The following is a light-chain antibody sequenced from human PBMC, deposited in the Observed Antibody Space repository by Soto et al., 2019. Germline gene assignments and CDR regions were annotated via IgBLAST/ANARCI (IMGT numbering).Light chain of an antibody. Sequence: QSALTQPASVSGSPGQSITISCTGTSSDVGGYNYVSWYQQLPGKAPKLMIYDVSNRPSGVSNRFSGSKSGNTASLTISGLQAEDEAVYYCSSYTSGSTFVFGTGTKVTVL. J-gene: IGLJ1*01. CDR3: SSYTSGSTFV. CDR1: SSDVGGYNY. CDR2: DVS. V-gene: IGLV2-14*03.